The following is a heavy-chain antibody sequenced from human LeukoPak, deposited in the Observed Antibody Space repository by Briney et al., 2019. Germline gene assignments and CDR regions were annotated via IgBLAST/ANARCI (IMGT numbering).Heavy chain of an antibody. CDR3: AKDDYGGAVDY. CDR1: GFTFSTYA. V-gene: IGHV3-30*04. J-gene: IGHJ4*02. CDR2: ISYDGSSK. Sequence: GGSLRLSCAASGFTFSTYAMHWVRQAPGKGLEWVAVISYDGSSKYYADSVKGRFTISRDNSKNTLYLQMNSLRAEDTAVYYCAKDDYGGAVDYWGQGTLVTVSS. D-gene: IGHD4-23*01.